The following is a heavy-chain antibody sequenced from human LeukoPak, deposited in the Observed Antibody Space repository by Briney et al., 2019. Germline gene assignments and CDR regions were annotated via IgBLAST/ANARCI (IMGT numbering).Heavy chain of an antibody. J-gene: IGHJ4*02. CDR3: ARASWVSTTDAVR. CDR1: GLSFSTFA. Sequence: PGGSLRLSCAASGLSFSTFAMSWVRQGPASGLEWVSSLRGNGETFYAESVKGRFTLSSDSSRNTVYLHLNNLKVEDTAMYYCARASWVSTTDAVRWGQGTLVTVSS. D-gene: IGHD1-14*01. CDR2: LRGNGET. V-gene: IGHV3-23*01.